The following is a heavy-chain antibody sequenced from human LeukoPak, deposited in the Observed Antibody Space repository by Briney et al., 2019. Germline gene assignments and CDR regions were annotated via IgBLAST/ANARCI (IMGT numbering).Heavy chain of an antibody. Sequence: GGSLRLSCAASGFTFSNAWMSWVRQAPGKALEWVGRSRDKGHKYSTEYAASVKGRFTISRDDSTNSLHLQMNSLKTEDTAMYYCARATYYFNSNGFYRYYFDYWGQGILVTVSS. V-gene: IGHV3-72*01. CDR2: SRDKGHKYST. D-gene: IGHD3-22*01. CDR3: ARATYYFNSNGFYRYYFDY. CDR1: GFTFSNAW. J-gene: IGHJ4*02.